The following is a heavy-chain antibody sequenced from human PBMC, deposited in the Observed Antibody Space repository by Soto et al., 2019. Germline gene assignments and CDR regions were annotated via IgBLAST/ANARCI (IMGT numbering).Heavy chain of an antibody. CDR3: ARIGGYDLNYYYYMDV. CDR2: MNPNSGNT. CDR1: GYTFTSYD. Sequence: QVPLVQSGAEVKKPGASVKVSCKASGYTFTSYDINWVRQATGQGLEWMGWMNPNSGNTGYAQKFQGRVTMTRNTSISTAYMELSSLRSEDTAVYYCARIGGYDLNYYYYMDVWGKGTTVTVSS. D-gene: IGHD5-12*01. J-gene: IGHJ6*03. V-gene: IGHV1-8*01.